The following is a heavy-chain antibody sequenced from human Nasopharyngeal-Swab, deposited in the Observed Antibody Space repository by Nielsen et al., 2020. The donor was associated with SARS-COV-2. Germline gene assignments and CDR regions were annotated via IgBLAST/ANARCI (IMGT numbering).Heavy chain of an antibody. V-gene: IGHV3-74*01. CDR2: IDTDGTIT. D-gene: IGHD6-13*01. J-gene: IGHJ5*02. Sequence: GESLKISCAASGFTFSTYWMHWVRQPPGKGLLWVSRIDTDGTITDYADSVKGRFTISRDNAKNTLYLQMNSLRTDDTAVYYCAREEAAGGKPRFDPWGQGTLLTVSS. CDR3: AREEAAGGKPRFDP. CDR1: GFTFSTYW.